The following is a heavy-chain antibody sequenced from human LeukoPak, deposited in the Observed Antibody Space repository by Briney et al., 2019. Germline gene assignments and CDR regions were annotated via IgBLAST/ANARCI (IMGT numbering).Heavy chain of an antibody. V-gene: IGHV4-34*01. CDR2: INHSGST. CDR1: GGSFSGYY. Sequence: SETLSLTCAVYGGSFSGYYWSWVRQPPGKGLEWIGEINHSGSTNYNPSLKSRVTISVDTSKNQFSLKLSSVTAADTAVYYCARGQAGITIDWFDPGGQGTLVTVS. D-gene: IGHD3-3*01. J-gene: IGHJ5*02. CDR3: ARGQAGITIDWFDP.